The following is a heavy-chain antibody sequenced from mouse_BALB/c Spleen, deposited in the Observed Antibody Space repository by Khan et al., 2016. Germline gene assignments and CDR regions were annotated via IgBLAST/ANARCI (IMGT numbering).Heavy chain of an antibody. J-gene: IGHJ3*01. CDR2: INTYTGEP. Sequence: QIQLVQSGPELKKPGETVRISCKASGYTFTNYGMNWVKQAPGKGLKWMGWINTYTGEPTYADDFKGRFAFSLETSASTAYLQINNLKNEDTATYFCATTVLAGYWFAYWGEGTLVTVSA. D-gene: IGHD1-1*01. CDR3: ATTVLAGYWFAY. V-gene: IGHV9-3-1*01. CDR1: GYTFTNYG.